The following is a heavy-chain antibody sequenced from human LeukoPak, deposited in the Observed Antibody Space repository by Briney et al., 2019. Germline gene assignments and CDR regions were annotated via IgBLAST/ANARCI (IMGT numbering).Heavy chain of an antibody. D-gene: IGHD3-22*01. CDR3: TRVTYYYDNSGYFHFDS. CDR2: IRRKAHGGTT. V-gene: IGHV3-49*04. Sequence: AAGSLRLSCTTSGFTFGDYAMSWVRQAPGKGLEWVSFIRRKAHGGTTEYAASVKGRFSSSRDDSKSIAYLQMNSLKTEDTAVYFCTRVTYYYDNSGYFHFDSWGQGSLVTVSS. J-gene: IGHJ4*02. CDR1: GFTFGDYA.